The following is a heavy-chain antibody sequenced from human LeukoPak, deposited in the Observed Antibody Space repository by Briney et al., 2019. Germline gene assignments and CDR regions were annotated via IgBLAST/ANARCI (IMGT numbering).Heavy chain of an antibody. D-gene: IGHD4-17*01. CDR1: GFTFDDYA. Sequence: PGGSLRLSCAASGFTFDDYAMHWVRQAPGKGLEWVSGISWNSGSIGYVDSVKGRFTISRDNAKNSLYLQMNSLRAEDTAVYYCARVGEGYGDYCFDPWGQGTLVTVSS. CDR3: ARVGEGYGDYCFDP. J-gene: IGHJ5*02. CDR2: ISWNSGSI. V-gene: IGHV3-9*01.